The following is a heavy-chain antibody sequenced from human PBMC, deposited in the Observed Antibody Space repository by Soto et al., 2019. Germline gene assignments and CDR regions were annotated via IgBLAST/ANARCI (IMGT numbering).Heavy chain of an antibody. CDR1: GGSLSSSSYY. Sequence: SETLSLTCTVSGGSLSSSSYYWGWIRQPPGKGLEWIGSIYYSGSTYYNPSLKSRVTISVDTSKNQFSLKLSSVTAADTAVYYCARVSNYDYVWGSYRYPFFDYWGQGTLVTVSS. J-gene: IGHJ4*02. CDR3: ARVSNYDYVWGSYRYPFFDY. V-gene: IGHV4-39*01. D-gene: IGHD3-16*02. CDR2: IYYSGST.